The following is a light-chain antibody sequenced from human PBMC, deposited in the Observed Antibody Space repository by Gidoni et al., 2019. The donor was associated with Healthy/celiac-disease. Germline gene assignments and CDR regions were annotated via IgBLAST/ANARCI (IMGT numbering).Light chain of an antibody. CDR3: QQYYSTPTWT. CDR1: QSVLYSSNNKNY. J-gene: IGKJ1*01. CDR2: WAS. V-gene: IGKV4-1*01. Sequence: DIVMTPSPDSLAVSLCDRATINYKSSQSVLYSSNNKNYLAWYQQKPGQPPKLLIYWASTRESGVPDRFSGSGSGTDFTLTISSLQAEDVAVYYCQQYYSTPTWTFGQGTKVEIK.